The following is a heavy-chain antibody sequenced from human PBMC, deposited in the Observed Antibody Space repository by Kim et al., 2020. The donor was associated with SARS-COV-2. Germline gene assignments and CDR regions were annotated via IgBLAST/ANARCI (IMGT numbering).Heavy chain of an antibody. CDR1: GGSISSSNW. Sequence: SETLSLTCAVSGGSISSSNWWSWVRQPPGKGLEWIGEIYHSGSTNYNPSLKSRVTISVDKSKNQFSLKLSSVTAADTAVYYCARDPNFYTRDYGDYAAWGQGTLVTVSS. D-gene: IGHD4-17*01. CDR2: IYHSGST. V-gene: IGHV4-4*02. J-gene: IGHJ5*02. CDR3: ARDPNFYTRDYGDYAA.